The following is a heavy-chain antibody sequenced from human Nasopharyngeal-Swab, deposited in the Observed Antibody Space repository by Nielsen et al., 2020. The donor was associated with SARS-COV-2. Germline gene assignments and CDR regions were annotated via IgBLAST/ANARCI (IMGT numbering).Heavy chain of an antibody. CDR2: IYYSGST. J-gene: IGHJ4*02. CDR1: GGSISSSSYY. V-gene: IGHV4-39*01. Sequence: GSLRLSCTVSGGSISSSSYYWGWIRQPPGKGLEWIGSIYYSGSTYYTPSLESRVTISVDTSKNQFSLNMRSVTAAETAVYYCARAGVDSSTGSSGGCFDYWGQGTLVTVSS. CDR3: ARAGVDSSTGSSGGCFDY. D-gene: IGHD3-9*01.